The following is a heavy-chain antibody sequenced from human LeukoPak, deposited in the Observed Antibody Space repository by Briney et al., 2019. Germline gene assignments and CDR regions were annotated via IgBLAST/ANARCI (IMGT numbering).Heavy chain of an antibody. CDR1: GFSFSSYG. CDR3: AREKGRIAARPRRDRDAFDI. J-gene: IGHJ3*02. CDR2: IWPDGSIK. D-gene: IGHD6-6*01. Sequence: GGSLRLSCTASGFSFSSYGMHWVRQAPGKGLVWVTVIWPDGSIKYYADSVKGRFTVSRDNSKNTLYLQMNSLRAEDTAVYYCAREKGRIAARPRRDRDAFDIWGQGTMVTVSS. V-gene: IGHV3-33*01.